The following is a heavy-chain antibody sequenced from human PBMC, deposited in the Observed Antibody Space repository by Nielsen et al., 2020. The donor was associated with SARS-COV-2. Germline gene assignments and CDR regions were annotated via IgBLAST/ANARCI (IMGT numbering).Heavy chain of an antibody. J-gene: IGHJ4*02. CDR3: AKGTSGYDQPFDC. V-gene: IGHV3-30*18. CDR2: ISYDGSNK. D-gene: IGHD5-12*01. CDR1: GFTFSSYG. Sequence: GESLKISCAASGFTFSSYGMHWVRQAPGKGLEWVAVISYDGSNKYYADSVKGRFTISRDNSKNTLYLQMNSLRAEDTAVYYCAKGTSGYDQPFDCWGQGTLVTVSS.